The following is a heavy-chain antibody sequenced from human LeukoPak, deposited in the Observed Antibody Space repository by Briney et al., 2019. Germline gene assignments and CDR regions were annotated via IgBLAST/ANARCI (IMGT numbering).Heavy chain of an antibody. CDR3: AREGYTSGWYYFDY. CDR2: INTNTGNP. Sequence: ASVKVSCKASGYTFTSQAMNWVRQAPGQGLEWMGWINTNTGNPTYAQGFTGRFVFSLDTSVSTAYLQISSLKAEDTAVYYCAREGYTSGWYYFDYWGQGTLVTVSS. CDR1: GYTFTSQA. V-gene: IGHV7-4-1*02. J-gene: IGHJ4*02. D-gene: IGHD6-19*01.